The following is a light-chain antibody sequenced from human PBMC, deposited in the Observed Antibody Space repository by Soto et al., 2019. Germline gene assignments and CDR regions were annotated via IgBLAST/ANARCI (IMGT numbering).Light chain of an antibody. Sequence: DIQMTQSPSSLSASVGDRVTITCRASQSISSYLSWYQQKPGKAPKLLIYAASSLQSGVPSRFRGSGSGTDFTLTISSLQPEDFANYYCQQSYSTPSITFGKGTRLEIK. CDR1: QSISSY. CDR3: QQSYSTPSIT. CDR2: AAS. J-gene: IGKJ5*01. V-gene: IGKV1-39*01.